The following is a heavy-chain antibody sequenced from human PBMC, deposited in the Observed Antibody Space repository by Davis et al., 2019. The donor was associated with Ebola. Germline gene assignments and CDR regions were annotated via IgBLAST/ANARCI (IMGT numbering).Heavy chain of an antibody. Sequence: GESLKISCAASGFTFTTAWMSWVRQAPGKGLEWVGRIKSKISGGTITYAAPVRGRLTIPKDDSKNTLYLQMNRLKSEDTAMYYCTSRGLVSATDEAFDIWGQGTVVTVSS. V-gene: IGHV3-15*01. CDR1: GFTFTTAW. CDR2: IKSKISGGTI. CDR3: TSRGLVSATDEAFDI. J-gene: IGHJ3*02. D-gene: IGHD1-1*01.